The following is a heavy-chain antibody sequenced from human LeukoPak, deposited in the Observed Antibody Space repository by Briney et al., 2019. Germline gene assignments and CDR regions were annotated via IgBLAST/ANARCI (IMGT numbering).Heavy chain of an antibody. CDR2: IYHRGRT. CDR3: ARSNYYDSSGPHDAFDI. J-gene: IGHJ3*02. D-gene: IGHD3-22*01. V-gene: IGHV4-4*02. CDR1: GGSISSSNW. Sequence: SGTPSLTCGVSGGSISSSNWWTWVRQPPGKGLEWIGEIYHRGRTNYNPSLKSRVTISVDKSKNQFSLKLSSVTAADTAVYYCARSNYYDSSGPHDAFDIWGQGTMVTVSS.